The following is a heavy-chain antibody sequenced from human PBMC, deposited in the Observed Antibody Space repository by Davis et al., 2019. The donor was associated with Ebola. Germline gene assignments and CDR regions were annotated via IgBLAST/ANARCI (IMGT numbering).Heavy chain of an antibody. J-gene: IGHJ6*02. CDR2: IYYSGRT. D-gene: IGHD4-11*01. V-gene: IGHV4-59*01. CDR1: GGSISSYY. CDR3: ARDLRLYYYGMDV. Sequence: SETLSLTSTVSGGSISSYYWSWIRQPPGKGLEWIGYIYYSGRTNYNPSLKSRVTISVDTSKNQFSLKLSSVTAADTAVYYCARDLRLYYYGMDVWGQGTTVTVSS.